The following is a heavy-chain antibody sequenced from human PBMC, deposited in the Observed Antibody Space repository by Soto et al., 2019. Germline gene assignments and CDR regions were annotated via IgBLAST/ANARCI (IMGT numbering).Heavy chain of an antibody. CDR2: ISGSGTII. CDR3: AKEQGIAVAGTVYFQH. V-gene: IGHV3-11*01. J-gene: IGHJ1*01. Sequence: PGGSLRLSCAASGFTFSGYYMSWIRQAPGKGLEWVSYISGSGTIIYYADSVKGRFTISRDNAENSLYLQMNSLRAEDTAVYYCAKEQGIAVAGTVYFQHWGQGTLVTVSS. CDR1: GFTFSGYY. D-gene: IGHD6-19*01.